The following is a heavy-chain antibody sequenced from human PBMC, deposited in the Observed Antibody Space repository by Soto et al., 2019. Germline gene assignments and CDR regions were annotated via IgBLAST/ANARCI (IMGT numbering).Heavy chain of an antibody. D-gene: IGHD3-16*01. Sequence: VGSLRLSCAASGFTFSSYSMNWVRQAPGKGLEWVSSISSSSSYIYYADSVKGRSTISRDNAKNSLYLQMNSLRAEDTAVYYCATFTSPYDFDIWGQGTMVTVS. J-gene: IGHJ3*02. CDR3: ATFTSPYDFDI. V-gene: IGHV3-21*01. CDR1: GFTFSSYS. CDR2: ISSSSSYI.